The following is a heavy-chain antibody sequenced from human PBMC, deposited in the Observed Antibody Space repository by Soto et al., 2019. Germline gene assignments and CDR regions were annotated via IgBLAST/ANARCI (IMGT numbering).Heavy chain of an antibody. CDR3: ARCRTMVRGVPLLRWFDP. CDR2: IYYSGST. CDR1: GGSISSYY. D-gene: IGHD3-10*01. J-gene: IGHJ5*02. V-gene: IGHV4-59*01. Sequence: SETLSLTCTVSGGSISSYYWSWIRQPPGKGLEWIGYIYYSGSTNYNPSLKSRVTISVDTSKNQFSLKLSSVTAADTAVYYCARCRTMVRGVPLLRWFDPWGQGTLVTVSS.